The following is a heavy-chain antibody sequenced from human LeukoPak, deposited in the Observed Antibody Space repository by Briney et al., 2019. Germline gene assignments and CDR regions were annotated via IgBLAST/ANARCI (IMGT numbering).Heavy chain of an antibody. CDR2: IYYSGST. Sequence: SETLSLTCTVSGGSISSYYWSWIRQPPGKGLEWIGYIYYSGSTNYNPSLKSRVTISVDTSKIQFSLKLSSVTAADTAVYYCARGGTTPYYFDDWGQGTLVTVSS. V-gene: IGHV4-59*12. J-gene: IGHJ4*02. CDR3: ARGGTTPYYFDD. CDR1: GGSISSYY. D-gene: IGHD2-15*01.